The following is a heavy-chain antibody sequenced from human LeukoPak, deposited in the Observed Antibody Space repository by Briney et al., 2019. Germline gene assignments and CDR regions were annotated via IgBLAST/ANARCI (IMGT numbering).Heavy chain of an antibody. Sequence: GASVKVSCKASGGTFSSYTISWVRQAPGQGLEWMGRIVPILGIANYAQKFQGRVTITADKSTSTAYMELSSLRSEDTAVYYCARKGSACSWYGELDYWGQGTLVTVSS. CDR2: IVPILGIA. V-gene: IGHV1-69*02. CDR1: GGTFSSYT. J-gene: IGHJ4*02. CDR3: ARKGSACSWYGELDY. D-gene: IGHD6-13*01.